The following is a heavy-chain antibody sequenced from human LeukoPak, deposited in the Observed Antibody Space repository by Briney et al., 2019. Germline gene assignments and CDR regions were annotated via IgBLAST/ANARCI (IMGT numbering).Heavy chain of an antibody. J-gene: IGHJ4*02. CDR2: INHSGSN. D-gene: IGHD6-13*01. CDR3: ARGGPIAAAPKSFDY. Sequence: PSETLSLTCAVYGGSFSGYYWSWIRQPPGKGLEWFGEINHSGSNNYNPSLKSRVTISVDTSKNQFSLKLSSVTAADTAVYYCARGGPIAAAPKSFDYWGQGTLVTVSS. CDR1: GGSFSGYY. V-gene: IGHV4-34*01.